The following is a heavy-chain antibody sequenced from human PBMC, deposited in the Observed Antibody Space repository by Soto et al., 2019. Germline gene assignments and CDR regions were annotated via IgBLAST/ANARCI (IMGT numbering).Heavy chain of an antibody. D-gene: IGHD2-15*01. CDR2: INHSGST. CDR3: ARTYCSGGSCYRPQYYYYMDV. J-gene: IGHJ6*03. CDR1: GGSFSGYY. Sequence: SETLSLTCAVYGGSFSGYYWSWIRQPPGKGLEWIGEINHSGSTNYNPSLKSRVTISVDTSKNQFSLKLSSVTAADTAVYYCARTYCSGGSCYRPQYYYYMDVWGKGTTVTVSS. V-gene: IGHV4-34*01.